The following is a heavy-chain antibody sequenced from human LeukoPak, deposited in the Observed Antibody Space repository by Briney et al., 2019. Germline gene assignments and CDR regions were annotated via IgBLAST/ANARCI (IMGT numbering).Heavy chain of an antibody. J-gene: IGHJ3*02. Sequence: SETLSLTCTVSGGSISSYYWSWIRQPAGKGLEWIGRIYTSGSTNYNPSLKSRVTMSVDTSKNQFSLKLSSVTAADTAVYYCAREEVTMVRGVTDDAFDIWGQGTMVTVSS. CDR2: IYTSGST. CDR3: AREEVTMVRGVTDDAFDI. CDR1: GGSISSYY. V-gene: IGHV4-4*07. D-gene: IGHD3-10*01.